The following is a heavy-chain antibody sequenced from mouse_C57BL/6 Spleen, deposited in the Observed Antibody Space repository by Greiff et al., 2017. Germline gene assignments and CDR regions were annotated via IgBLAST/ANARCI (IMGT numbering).Heavy chain of an antibody. CDR3: ARDRRGGYAMDY. J-gene: IGHJ4*01. V-gene: IGHV5-4*01. Sequence: DVKLVESGGGLVKPGGSLKLSCAASGFTFSSYAMSWVRQTPEKRLEWVATISDGGSYTSYPDNVKGRFTISRDNAKNNLYLQMSHLKSEDTARYYCARDRRGGYAMDYWGQGTSVTVSS. CDR2: ISDGGSYT. CDR1: GFTFSSYA.